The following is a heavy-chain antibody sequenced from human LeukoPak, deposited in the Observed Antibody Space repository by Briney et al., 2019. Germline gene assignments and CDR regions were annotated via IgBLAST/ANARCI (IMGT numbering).Heavy chain of an antibody. V-gene: IGHV3-20*04. J-gene: IGHJ6*03. CDR2: IKWSGGST. CDR3: AKDHWNLWFGGGNYYMDV. D-gene: IGHD3-10*01. Sequence: RPGGSLRLSCAASGFTFDDYGMRWVRQAPGKGLEWVSGIKWSGGSTGYADSVKGRFTISRDNSKNTLYLQMNSLRAEDTAVYYCAKDHWNLWFGGGNYYMDVWGKGTTVTISS. CDR1: GFTFDDYG.